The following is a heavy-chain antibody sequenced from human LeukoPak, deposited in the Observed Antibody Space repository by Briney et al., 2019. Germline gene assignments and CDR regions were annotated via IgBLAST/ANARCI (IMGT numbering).Heavy chain of an antibody. Sequence: TSETLSLTCTLSGGSISTYYWSWIRQPPGKGLEWIGYIYHSGSTNYNPSLKSRVTISVDTSKNQFSLKLSSVTSADTAVYYCARGGGYASPIGYWGQGALVTVSS. CDR1: GGSISTYY. V-gene: IGHV4-59*01. J-gene: IGHJ4*02. CDR2: IYHSGST. D-gene: IGHD6-25*01. CDR3: ARGGGYASPIGY.